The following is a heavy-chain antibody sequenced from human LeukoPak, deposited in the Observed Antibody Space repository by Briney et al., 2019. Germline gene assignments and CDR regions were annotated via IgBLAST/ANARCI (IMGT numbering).Heavy chain of an antibody. V-gene: IGHV4-59*01. CDR1: DGSITMYY. Sequence: SETLSLTCTVSDGSITMYYWTWIRQPPGKGLEWIGYVDHTGSTKFNPSLNGLVSISRDTSKNFFSLRLRSVTAADTAVYFCARGRVSSSTWYSTYYYLFYMDFWGKGTTVTVSS. J-gene: IGHJ6*03. CDR2: VDHTGST. CDR3: ARGRVSSSTWYSTYYYLFYMDF. D-gene: IGHD1-1*01.